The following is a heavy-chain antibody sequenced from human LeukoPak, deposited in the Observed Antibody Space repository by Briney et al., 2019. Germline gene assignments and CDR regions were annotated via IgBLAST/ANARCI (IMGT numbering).Heavy chain of an antibody. D-gene: IGHD6-13*01. V-gene: IGHV1-2*02. CDR2: INPNSGGT. CDR1: GYTFTGYY. J-gene: IGHJ5*02. CDR3: ARDSSSWINWFDP. Sequence: ASVTVSCKASGYTFTGYYMHWVRQAPGQGLEWMGWINPNSGGTNYAQKFQGRVTMTRDTSISTAYMELSRLRSDDTAVYYCARDSSSWINWFDPWGQGTLVTVSS.